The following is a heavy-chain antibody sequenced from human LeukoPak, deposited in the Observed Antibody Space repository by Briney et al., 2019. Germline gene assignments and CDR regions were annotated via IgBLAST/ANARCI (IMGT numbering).Heavy chain of an antibody. CDR1: GGSISSGDYY. D-gene: IGHD2-21*02. J-gene: IGHJ4*02. V-gene: IGHV4-30-4*02. CDR3: ARSGSKVMPAINF. CDR2: IYYSGST. Sequence: SETLSLTCTVSGGSISSGDYYWSWIRQPPGKGLEWIGYIYYSGSTYYNPSLKSRVTISVDTSKNQFSLKLSSVTAADTAVYYCARSGSKVMPAINFWGQGTLVTVSS.